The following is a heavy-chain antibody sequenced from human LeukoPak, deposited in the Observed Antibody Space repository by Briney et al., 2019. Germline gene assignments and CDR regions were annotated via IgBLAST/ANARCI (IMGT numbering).Heavy chain of an antibody. V-gene: IGHV4-39*02. CDR1: GGSISSSSYY. CDR3: ARDARYCSGGSCYYYYYMDV. D-gene: IGHD2-15*01. J-gene: IGHJ6*03. CDR2: IYYSGST. Sequence: SETLSLTCTVSGGSISSSSYYWGWIRQPPGKGLEWIGSIYYSGSTYYNPSLKSRVTISVGTSKNQFSLKLSSVTAADTAVYYCARDARYCSGGSCYYYYYMDVWGKGTTVTISS.